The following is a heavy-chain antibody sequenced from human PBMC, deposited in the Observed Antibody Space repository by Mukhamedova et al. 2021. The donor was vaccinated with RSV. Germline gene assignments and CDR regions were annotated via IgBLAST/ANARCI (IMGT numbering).Heavy chain of an antibody. CDR2: IHHSGRT. J-gene: IGHJ6*03. V-gene: IGHV4-38-2*01. Sequence: GQGLEWIGTIHHSGRTYYNPSLKSRVTISVDTSKNQFSLNLSSVTAADTAVYYCARQKTTYYYMDVLVKGTTVTVSS. CDR3: ARQKTTYYYMDV. D-gene: IGHD4-11*01.